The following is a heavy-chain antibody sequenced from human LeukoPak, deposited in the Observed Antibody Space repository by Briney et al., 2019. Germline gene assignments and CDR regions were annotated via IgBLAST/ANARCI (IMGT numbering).Heavy chain of an antibody. Sequence: PAGSLRLSCAASGFTFDDYAMHWVRHGPGKGLEWVSGISWNSGRIGYADSVKGRFTISRDNAKNSLYLQMNSLRAEDTALYYCAKAYSGYDNTLDYWGQGTLVTVSS. CDR1: GFTFDDYA. CDR3: AKAYSGYDNTLDY. V-gene: IGHV3-9*01. CDR2: ISWNSGRI. J-gene: IGHJ4*02. D-gene: IGHD5-12*01.